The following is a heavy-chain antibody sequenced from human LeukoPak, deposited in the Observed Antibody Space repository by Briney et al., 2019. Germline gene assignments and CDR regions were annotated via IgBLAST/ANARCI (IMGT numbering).Heavy chain of an antibody. CDR1: GFTVSSNY. Sequence: GGSLRHSCAASGFTVSSNYMSWVRQAPGKGLEWVSVIYSGGSTYYADSVKGRFTISRDNSKNTLYLQMNCLRAEDTAVYYCARVFITTRRDGYNFDYWGQGTLVTVSS. V-gene: IGHV3-66*02. CDR2: IYSGGST. J-gene: IGHJ4*02. CDR3: ARVFITTRRDGYNFDY. D-gene: IGHD5-24*01.